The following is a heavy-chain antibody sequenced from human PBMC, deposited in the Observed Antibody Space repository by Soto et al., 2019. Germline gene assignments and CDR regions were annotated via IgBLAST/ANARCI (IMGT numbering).Heavy chain of an antibody. J-gene: IGHJ4*01. V-gene: IGHV3-53*01. D-gene: IGHD4-17*01. CDR3: AKDAYGNFDY. CDR1: GFTVSSNY. Sequence: PGGSLRLSWAAAGFTVSSNYMSWVRQAPGEGLGRFSGIYRGGSTYYADSVKGRFTISRDNSKNTLYLQMNSLRAEDTAVYYCAKDAYGNFDYWGQGTLVTVSS. CDR2: IYRGGST.